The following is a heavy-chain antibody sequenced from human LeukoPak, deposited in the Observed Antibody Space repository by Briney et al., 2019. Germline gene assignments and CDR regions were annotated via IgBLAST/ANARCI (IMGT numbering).Heavy chain of an antibody. CDR2: ICGSGRTI. V-gene: IGHV3-11*01. D-gene: IGHD3-22*01. Sequence: GGSLRLSCAASGFTFSDYYMRWVRQAPGKGLEWVSYICGSGRTIYYADSVKGRFTISRDNAKNSVYLQMNNLGAEDTAVYYCARDRLGDYDHSGYYDKWGQGTLVTVSS. CDR1: GFTFSDYY. CDR3: ARDRLGDYDHSGYYDK. J-gene: IGHJ4*02.